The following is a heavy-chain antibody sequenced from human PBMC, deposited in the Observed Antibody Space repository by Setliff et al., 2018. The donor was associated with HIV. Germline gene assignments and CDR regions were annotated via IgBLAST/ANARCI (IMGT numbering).Heavy chain of an antibody. CDR1: DYSINRGYY. Sequence: SETLSLTCAVSDYSINRGYYWGWIRQPPGKGLEWIGRVYHSGTTNYNPSLKSRVTMSVDTSKNQLSRKVASVTAADTALYFCARATESSYDLLTAFWFFDSWGQGTPVTVSS. CDR3: ARATESSYDLLTAFWFFDS. J-gene: IGHJ4*02. V-gene: IGHV4-38-2*01. CDR2: VYHSGTT. D-gene: IGHD3-9*01.